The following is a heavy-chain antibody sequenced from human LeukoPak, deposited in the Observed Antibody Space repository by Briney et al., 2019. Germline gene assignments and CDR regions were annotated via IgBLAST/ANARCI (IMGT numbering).Heavy chain of an antibody. V-gene: IGHV3-30*02. D-gene: IGHD5-18*01. CDR2: IRYDGSNK. CDR3: AKDPRDHSYGWSWRYFDY. Sequence: PGGSLRLSCAASGFTFSSYVMHWVRQALGKGLEWVAFIRYDGSNKYYADSVKGRFTISRDNSKNTLYLQMNSLRAEDTAVYYCAKDPRDHSYGWSWRYFDYWGQGTLVTVSS. CDR1: GFTFSSYV. J-gene: IGHJ4*02.